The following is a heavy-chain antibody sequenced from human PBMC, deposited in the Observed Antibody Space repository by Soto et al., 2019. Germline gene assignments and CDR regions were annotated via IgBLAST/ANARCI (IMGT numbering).Heavy chain of an antibody. CDR3: AREVLDNSGWNFDY. CDR2: ISSSPNFI. Sequence: GGSLRLSCTASGFTFSTYSMNWVRQAPGKGLEWVSSISSSPNFIYYADSVKGRFTISRDNAYNSLSLQMNNLRAEDTAVYYCAREVLDNSGWNFDYWGQGTLVTVSS. D-gene: IGHD6-19*01. CDR1: GFTFSTYS. J-gene: IGHJ4*02. V-gene: IGHV3-21*01.